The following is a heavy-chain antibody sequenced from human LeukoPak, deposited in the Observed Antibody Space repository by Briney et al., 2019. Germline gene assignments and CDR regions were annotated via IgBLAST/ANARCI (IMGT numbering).Heavy chain of an antibody. Sequence: GGSLRLSCVASGFAFSSLSMSWVRQAPGKGLEWVSDISASADNTHYADSVKGRFTISRDNSKNTLYLQMNSLRAEDTAVYYCAKDRNDYGDYYFDYWGQGTLVTVSS. V-gene: IGHV3-23*01. CDR3: AKDRNDYGDYYFDY. D-gene: IGHD4-17*01. CDR1: GFAFSSLS. CDR2: ISASADNT. J-gene: IGHJ4*02.